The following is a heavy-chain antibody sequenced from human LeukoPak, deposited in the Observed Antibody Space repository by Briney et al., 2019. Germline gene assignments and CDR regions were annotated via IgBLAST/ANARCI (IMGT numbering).Heavy chain of an antibody. CDR1: GGSISSYY. D-gene: IGHD2-2*01. J-gene: IGHJ4*02. CDR3: ARATDRICSSTSCSPGGYFDY. CDR2: IYYSGST. V-gene: IGHV4-59*08. Sequence: SETLSLTCTVSGGSISSYYWSWIRQPPGKGLEWIGYIYYSGSTNYNPSLKSRVTISVDTSKNQFSLKLSSVTAADTAVYYCARATDRICSSTSCSPGGYFDYWGQGTLVTVSS.